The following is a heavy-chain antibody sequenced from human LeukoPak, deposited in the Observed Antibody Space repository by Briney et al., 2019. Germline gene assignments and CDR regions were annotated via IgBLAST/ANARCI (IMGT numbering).Heavy chain of an antibody. D-gene: IGHD6-19*01. CDR1: GYTFTGYG. Sequence: ASVKVSCKASGYTFTGYGISWVRQAPGQGLEWMRWISAYNGNTNYAQKLQGRVTMTTDTSTSTAYMELRSLRSDDTAVYYCARDHSSGWYYYYYGMDVWGQGTTVTVSS. J-gene: IGHJ6*02. V-gene: IGHV1-18*01. CDR3: ARDHSSGWYYYYYGMDV. CDR2: ISAYNGNT.